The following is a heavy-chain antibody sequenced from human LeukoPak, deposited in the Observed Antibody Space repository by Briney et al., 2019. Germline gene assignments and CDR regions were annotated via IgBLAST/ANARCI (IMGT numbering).Heavy chain of an antibody. Sequence: PGGSLRLSCAASGFTFSSYGMSWVRQAPGKGLEWVSAISGSGGSTYYADSVKGRFTISRDNSKNTLYLQMNSLRAEDTAVYYCAVFGYYYDSSGYYHFDYWGQGTLVTVSS. CDR3: AVFGYYYDSSGYYHFDY. CDR2: ISGSGGST. CDR1: GFTFSSYG. V-gene: IGHV3-23*01. D-gene: IGHD3-22*01. J-gene: IGHJ4*02.